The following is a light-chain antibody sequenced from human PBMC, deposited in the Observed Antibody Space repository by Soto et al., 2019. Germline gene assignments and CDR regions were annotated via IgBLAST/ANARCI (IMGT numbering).Light chain of an antibody. CDR1: QSVSSSY. V-gene: IGKV3-20*01. Sequence: EIVLTQSPGTLSLSPGERATLSCRASQSVSSSYLAWYQQKPGQAPRLLIYGASSRTTGIPNRFSGSGSGTDVTLYISRLETEDFAVDYCQQYGSTSYTFGQGTKLEIK. CDR3: QQYGSTSYT. J-gene: IGKJ2*01. CDR2: GAS.